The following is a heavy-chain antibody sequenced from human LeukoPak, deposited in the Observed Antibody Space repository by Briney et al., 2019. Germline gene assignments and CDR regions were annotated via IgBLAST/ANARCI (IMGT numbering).Heavy chain of an antibody. CDR2: ISYDGSNK. CDR1: GFTFSSYG. D-gene: IGHD3-22*01. CDR3: AKAHYNYYDSSGYLPYFDY. Sequence: PGGSLRLSCAASGFTFSSYGMHWVRQAPGKGLEWVAVISYDGSNKYYADSVKGRFTISRDNSKNTLYLQMNSLRAEDTAVYYCAKAHYNYYDSSGYLPYFDYWGQGTLVTVSS. J-gene: IGHJ4*02. V-gene: IGHV3-30*18.